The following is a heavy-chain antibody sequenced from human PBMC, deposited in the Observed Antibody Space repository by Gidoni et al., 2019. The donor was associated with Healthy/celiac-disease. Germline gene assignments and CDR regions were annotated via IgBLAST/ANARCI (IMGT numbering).Heavy chain of an antibody. D-gene: IGHD3-16*01. CDR1: GFTFSSYA. V-gene: IGHV3-23*01. Sequence: EVQLLESGGGLVQPGGSLRLPCAASGFTFSSYAMSWVRQAPGKGLEWVSAISGSGGSTYYADSVKGRFTISRDNSKNTLYLQMNSLRAEDTAVYYCAKVGGPSRGKLDYWGQGTLVTVSS. CDR3: AKVGGPSRGKLDY. J-gene: IGHJ4*02. CDR2: ISGSGGST.